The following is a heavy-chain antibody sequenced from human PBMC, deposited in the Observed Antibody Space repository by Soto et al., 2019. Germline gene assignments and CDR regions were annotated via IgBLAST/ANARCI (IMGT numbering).Heavy chain of an antibody. V-gene: IGHV3-72*01. D-gene: IGHD1-1*01. Sequence: EVQLAESGGGLVQPGGSLRLSCVVSGFTLSDHDMDWVRQAPGKGLEWVGRSKRKVESYTKEYAESVQGRFTISRHDSKNSLSLQVDSLQTEDTAVYYCLAFLSGRPYWGQGTLVTVSS. CDR2: SKRKVESYTK. J-gene: IGHJ4*02. CDR3: LAFLSGRPY. CDR1: GFTLSDHD.